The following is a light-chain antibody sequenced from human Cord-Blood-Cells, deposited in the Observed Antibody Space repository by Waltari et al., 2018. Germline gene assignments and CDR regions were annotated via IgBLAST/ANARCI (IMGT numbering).Light chain of an antibody. Sequence: SYELTQPPSVSVSPGQTARITCSGDALPKQYAYWYQQKPGQAPVLGIYEDSGRPSGIPERVSGSSSGTTGALTISGVQAEDEADYYCQSADSSGTYVVFGGGTKLTVL. J-gene: IGLJ2*01. V-gene: IGLV3-25*03. CDR3: QSADSSGTYVV. CDR1: ALPKQY. CDR2: EDS.